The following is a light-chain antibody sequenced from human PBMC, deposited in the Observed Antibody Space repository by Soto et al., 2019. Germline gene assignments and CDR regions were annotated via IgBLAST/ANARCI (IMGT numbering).Light chain of an antibody. J-gene: IGKJ4*01. CDR2: RTS. V-gene: IGKV3-15*01. CDR1: QNISSN. Sequence: EIVLTQSPATLSLSPGERATFSCRASQNISSNLAWYQQKPGQAPRLLMFRTSSRATGFPARFSGSGSGTEFNLTISSLQSEDFGVYYCQQYNNWPRATFGGGTKVDIK. CDR3: QQYNNWPRAT.